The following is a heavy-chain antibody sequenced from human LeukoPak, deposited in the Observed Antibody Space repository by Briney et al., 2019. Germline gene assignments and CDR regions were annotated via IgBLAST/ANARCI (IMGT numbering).Heavy chain of an antibody. J-gene: IGHJ5*02. D-gene: IGHD3-9*01. CDR1: GDSISSYY. Sequence: SETLSLTCTVSGDSISSYYWSWIRQPPGKGLEWIGCIYTSGSTNYNPSLKSRVAISIDTSKNQFSLKLSSVTAADTAVYYCAREGDYDILTGFLNWFDPWGQGTLVTVSS. CDR3: AREGDYDILTGFLNWFDP. CDR2: IYTSGST. V-gene: IGHV4-4*09.